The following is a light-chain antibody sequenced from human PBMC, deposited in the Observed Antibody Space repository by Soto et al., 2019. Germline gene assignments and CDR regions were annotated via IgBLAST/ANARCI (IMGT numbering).Light chain of an antibody. CDR1: SSNIGAGYD. V-gene: IGLV1-40*01. CDR3: QSYDSSLV. J-gene: IGLJ2*01. Sequence: QSVLTQSPSVSGAPGQRVTISCTGSSSNIGAGYDVHWYQQLPGTAPKLLIYGNSNRPSGVPDRFSGSKSGTSASLAITGLQAEDEADYYCQSYDSSLVFGGGTKLTVL. CDR2: GNS.